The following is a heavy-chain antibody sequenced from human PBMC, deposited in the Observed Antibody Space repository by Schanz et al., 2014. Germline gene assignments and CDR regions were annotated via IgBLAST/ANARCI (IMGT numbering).Heavy chain of an antibody. CDR3: AKHVRSLTGNDY. CDR1: GFTFSNHA. D-gene: IGHD3-9*01. CDR2: IGGSGDST. Sequence: EVPLLASGGGLVQPGGSLRLSCAASGFTFSNHALSWVRQAPGKGLEWVSGIGGSGDSTHYADSVKGRFIISRDNSKNTLYLQVNSLRAEDTAVYYCAKHVRSLTGNDYWGQGTLVTVSS. V-gene: IGHV3-23*01. J-gene: IGHJ4*02.